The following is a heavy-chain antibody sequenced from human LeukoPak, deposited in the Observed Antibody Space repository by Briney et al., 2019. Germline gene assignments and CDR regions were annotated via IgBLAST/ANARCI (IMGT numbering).Heavy chain of an antibody. Sequence: PSETLSLTCTVSGGSISSYYWSWIRQPPGKGLEWIGYIYYTGSTNYNPSLKNRVTILVDTSKNQFSLKLSSVTAADTAVYYCAREEVAVAAGSAFDIWGQGTMVTVSS. J-gene: IGHJ3*02. CDR3: AREEVAVAAGSAFDI. V-gene: IGHV4-59*01. CDR1: GGSISSYY. D-gene: IGHD6-19*01. CDR2: IYYTGST.